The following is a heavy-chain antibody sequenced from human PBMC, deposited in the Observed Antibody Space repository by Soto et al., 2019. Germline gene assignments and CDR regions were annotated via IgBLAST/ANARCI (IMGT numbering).Heavy chain of an antibody. V-gene: IGHV1-69*05. Sequence: QVQLVQSGAEVKKPGSSVKVSCKASGGTFSSYAISWVRQAPGQGLEWMGGIIPIFGTANYAQKFQGRVTXTXDXXTRTAYMELSRLSSDDTAVYYCASAPTVTTNPPDYWGQGTLVTVSS. D-gene: IGHD4-17*01. CDR1: GGTFSSYA. CDR3: ASAPTVTTNPPDY. CDR2: IIPIFGTA. J-gene: IGHJ4*02.